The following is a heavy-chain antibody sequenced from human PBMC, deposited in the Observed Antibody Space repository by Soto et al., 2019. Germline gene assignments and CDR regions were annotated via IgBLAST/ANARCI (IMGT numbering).Heavy chain of an antibody. D-gene: IGHD6-6*01. V-gene: IGHV4-59*01. Sequence: QVQLQESGPGLVKPSETLSLTCTVSGGSISSYYWSWIRQPPGKGLEWIGYIYYSGRTNYNPSLKSRVTISVDTSKNQFSLKLSSVTAADTAVYYCARGGAARPGDYWGQGTLVTVSS. J-gene: IGHJ4*02. CDR3: ARGGAARPGDY. CDR2: IYYSGRT. CDR1: GGSISSYY.